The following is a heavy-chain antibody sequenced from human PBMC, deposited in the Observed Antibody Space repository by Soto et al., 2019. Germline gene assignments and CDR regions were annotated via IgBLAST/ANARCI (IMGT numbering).Heavy chain of an antibody. V-gene: IGHV3-30*18. CDR3: AKGILQATIGPYAMDV. D-gene: IGHD1-1*01. CDR2: ISYDGNYI. Sequence: GGSLRLSCEASGFAFSSYAMHWVRQAPGKGLEWVGVISYDGNYIYYADSVKGRFTISRDNSKNTLYVQVNSLRPEDTAVYYCAKGILQATIGPYAMDVWGQGNTVTVSS. J-gene: IGHJ6*02. CDR1: GFAFSSYA.